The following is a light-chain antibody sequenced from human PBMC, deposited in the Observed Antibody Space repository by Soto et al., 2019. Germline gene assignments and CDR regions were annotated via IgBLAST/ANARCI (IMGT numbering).Light chain of an antibody. CDR1: QSVSSSY. CDR2: GAS. CDR3: QQYGSSLFS. J-gene: IGKJ3*01. V-gene: IGKV3-20*01. Sequence: EIVLTQSPGTLSLSPGERATLSCRASQSVSSSYLAWYQQKPGQAPRLLIYGASSRATGIPDRFSGSGSGTAFPLTISRLEPEDFAVYYCQQYGSSLFSFGPGTKVDIQ.